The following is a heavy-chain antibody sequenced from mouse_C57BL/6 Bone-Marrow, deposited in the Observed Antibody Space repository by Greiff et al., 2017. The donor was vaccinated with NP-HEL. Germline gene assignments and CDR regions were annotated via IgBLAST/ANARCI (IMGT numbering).Heavy chain of an antibody. D-gene: IGHD1-1*01. J-gene: IGHJ1*03. V-gene: IGHV7-1*01. CDR2: SRNKANDYTT. CDR3: ARGYYGSSPYWYFDV. CDR1: GFTFSDFY. Sequence: EVKLMESGGGLVQSGRSLRLSCATSGFTFSDFYMEWVRQAPGKGLEWIAASRNKANDYTTEYSASVKGRFIVSRDTSQSILYLQMNALRAEDTAIYYCARGYYGSSPYWYFDVWGTGTTVTVSS.